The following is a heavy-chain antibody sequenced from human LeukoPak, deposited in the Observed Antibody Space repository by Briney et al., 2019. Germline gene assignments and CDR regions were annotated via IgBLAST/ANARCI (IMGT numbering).Heavy chain of an antibody. J-gene: IGHJ4*02. V-gene: IGHV1-18*01. Sequence: GASVKVSCKASGYTFTSYGISWVRQAAGQGLEGLGWISAYIGKTNYAQKLQVRVAKTTDTSTITAYMELRSLRSDDTAVYYSARGLVATTEIDYWGQGTLVTVSS. CDR1: GYTFTSYG. D-gene: IGHD5-12*01. CDR3: ARGLVATTEIDY. CDR2: ISAYIGKT.